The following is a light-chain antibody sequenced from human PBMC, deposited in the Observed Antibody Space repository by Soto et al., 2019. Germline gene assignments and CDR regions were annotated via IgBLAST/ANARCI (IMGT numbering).Light chain of an antibody. Sequence: EIVLTQSPATLSLSPGERATLSCRASQSVSSYLAWYQQKPGQAPRLLIYDASNRATGIPARFSGSGSGTDLPLTTSTPGLKDFAFFSCQQGTNGPPITSAKGTRLEIK. CDR1: QSVSSY. CDR2: DAS. CDR3: QQGTNGPPIT. J-gene: IGKJ5*01. V-gene: IGKV3-11*01.